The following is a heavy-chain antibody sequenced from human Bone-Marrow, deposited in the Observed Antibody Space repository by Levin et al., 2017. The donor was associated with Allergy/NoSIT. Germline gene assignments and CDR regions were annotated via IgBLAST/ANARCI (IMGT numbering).Heavy chain of an antibody. CDR3: ARDGSTGHCANAVCDLFDY. V-gene: IGHV3-21*01. D-gene: IGHD2-8*01. J-gene: IGHJ4*02. CDR1: GFTFSTYS. CDR2: IDRSSTYI. Sequence: PGGSLRLSCAASGFTFSTYSMNWVRQAPGKGLEWLSSIDRSSTYIYYADSVKGRFTVSRDNAKNSLYLQMNSLRAEDTALYYCARDGSTGHCANAVCDLFDYWGQGTLVTVSS.